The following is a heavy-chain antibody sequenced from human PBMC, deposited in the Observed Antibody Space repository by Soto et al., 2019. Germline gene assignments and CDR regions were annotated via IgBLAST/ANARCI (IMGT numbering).Heavy chain of an antibody. D-gene: IGHD3-16*02. Sequence: SGPTLVNPTETLTLTCTFSGFSLTTRGVGVGWIRQPPGKALEWLAVIYWDDDKRYSPSLKTRLILTKDTSKNQVVLTMTNMDSVDTATYFCARVVITFGGVVADDAFDVWGHGTMVTVSS. CDR2: IYWDDDK. CDR3: ARVVITFGGVVADDAFDV. CDR1: GFSLTTRGVG. V-gene: IGHV2-5*02. J-gene: IGHJ3*01.